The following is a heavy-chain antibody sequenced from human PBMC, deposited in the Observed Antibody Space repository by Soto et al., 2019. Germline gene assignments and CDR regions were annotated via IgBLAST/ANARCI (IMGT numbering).Heavy chain of an antibody. CDR1: GFTFSSYA. V-gene: IGHV3-23*01. CDR3: AKAGGYCSSTSCYSFFDY. CDR2: ISGSGGST. Sequence: EVQLLESGGGLVQPGGSLRLSCAASGFTFSSYAMSWVRQAPGKGLEWVSAISGSGGSTYYADSVKGRFTISRDNSKNTLYLKMNSLRAEDTAVYYCAKAGGYCSSTSCYSFFDYWGQGTLVTVSS. D-gene: IGHD2-2*01. J-gene: IGHJ4*02.